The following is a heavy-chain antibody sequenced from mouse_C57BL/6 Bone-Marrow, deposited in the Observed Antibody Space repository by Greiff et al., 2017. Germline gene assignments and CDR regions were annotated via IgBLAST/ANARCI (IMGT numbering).Heavy chain of an antibody. CDR3: AIITLRSIFAMDY. V-gene: IGHV1-74*01. CDR1: GYTFTSSW. CDR2: IHPSDCDI. J-gene: IGHJ4*01. D-gene: IGHD1-1*01. Sequence: QVHVKQPGAELVKPGASVKLSCTASGYTFTSSWMHWVKQRPGQGLEWIGRIHPSDCDINYNQQFKGLATLTVAKSSSPLYMQLSSLTSEDSTVYYGAIITLRSIFAMDYWGQGTSVTVSS.